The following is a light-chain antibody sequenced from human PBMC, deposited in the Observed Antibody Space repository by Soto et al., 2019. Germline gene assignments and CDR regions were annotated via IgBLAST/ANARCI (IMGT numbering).Light chain of an antibody. CDR3: QQYYSWPLT. Sequence: EIVMTQSPATLSVSPRERVTLSCRASQNIVNNLAWYQQKPGQGPWLLIYGASTRATGVPARFSGSGSGTEFTLTISSLQSEDFALYYCQQYYSWPLTFGPGTKLDVK. CDR1: QNIVNN. J-gene: IGKJ3*01. CDR2: GAS. V-gene: IGKV3-15*01.